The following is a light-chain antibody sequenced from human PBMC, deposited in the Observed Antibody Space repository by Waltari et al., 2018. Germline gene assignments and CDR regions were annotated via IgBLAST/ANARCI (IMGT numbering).Light chain of an antibody. CDR3: QKYISAPPT. CDR2: ASS. CDR1: QDISNY. Sequence: DIQMTQSPSSLSASVGDRVTITCRASQDISNYLAWFQQKPGKVPKLLIYASSTLQSGVPSRVSGSGSGTDFTLTISSLQPEDVATYYCQKYISAPPTFGGGTRVEIK. J-gene: IGKJ4*01. V-gene: IGKV1-27*01.